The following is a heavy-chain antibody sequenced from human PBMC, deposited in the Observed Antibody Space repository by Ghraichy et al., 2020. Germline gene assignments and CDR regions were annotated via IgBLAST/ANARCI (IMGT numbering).Heavy chain of an antibody. V-gene: IGHV3-21*01. D-gene: IGHD3-22*01. Sequence: GGSLRLSCAASGFSFNNYNMNWVRQAPGQGLEWVSFISSTSSYISYADSVKGRLTVSRDNAKNSLYLQMSGLRAGDTAVYFCAREGGYSDSGTYLSPWGGQGTLVTVSS. CDR1: GFSFNNYN. J-gene: IGHJ1*01. CDR2: ISSTSSYI. CDR3: AREGGYSDSGTYLSPW.